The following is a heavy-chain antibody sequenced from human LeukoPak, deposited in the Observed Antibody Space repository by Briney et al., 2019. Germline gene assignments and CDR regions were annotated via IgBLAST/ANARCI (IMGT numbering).Heavy chain of an antibody. Sequence: GESLKISCKGSGYSFTSYWIGWVRQMPGKGLEWMGIIHPGDSDTRYSPSFQGQVTISADKSISTAYLQWSSLKASDTAMYYCARHRIVEMATILPPGLWGQGTMVTVSS. V-gene: IGHV5-51*01. CDR3: ARHRIVEMATILPPGL. J-gene: IGHJ3*01. CDR2: IHPGDSDT. CDR1: GYSFTSYW. D-gene: IGHD5-24*01.